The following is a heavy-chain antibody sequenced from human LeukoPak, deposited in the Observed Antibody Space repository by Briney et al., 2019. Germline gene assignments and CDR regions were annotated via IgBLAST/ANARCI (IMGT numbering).Heavy chain of an antibody. CDR2: ISGRGGST. D-gene: IGHD1-26*01. J-gene: IGHJ4*02. CDR1: GFTFSSYA. V-gene: IGHV3-23*01. Sequence: PGGSLRLSCAASGFTFSSYAMSWVRQAPGKGLEWVSGISGRGGSTYYADSVKGRFTISRDNSKNTLYLQMNSLRDEDTAVYYCAKVLRSSSFDYWGQGTLVTVSS. CDR3: AKVLRSSSFDY.